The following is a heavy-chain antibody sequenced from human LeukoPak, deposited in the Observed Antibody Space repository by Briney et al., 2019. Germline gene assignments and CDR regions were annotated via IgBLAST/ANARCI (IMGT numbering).Heavy chain of an antibody. Sequence: GGSLRLSCAASGFTFDDYAIHWVRQAPGKGLEWVSGISWNSGSIGYADSVKGRFTISRDNAKNSLYLQMNSLRAEDTALYYCAKEGMSTNYYGSGSFHWFDPWGRGTLVTVSS. CDR3: AKEGMSTNYYGSGSFHWFDP. V-gene: IGHV3-9*01. CDR1: GFTFDDYA. J-gene: IGHJ5*02. CDR2: ISWNSGSI. D-gene: IGHD3-10*01.